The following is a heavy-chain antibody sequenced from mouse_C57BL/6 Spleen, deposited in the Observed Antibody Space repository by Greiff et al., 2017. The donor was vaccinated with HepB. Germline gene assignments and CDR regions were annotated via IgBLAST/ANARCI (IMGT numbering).Heavy chain of an antibody. D-gene: IGHD3-2*02. CDR3: ARHGTSSGSAWFAY. Sequence: EVKLMESGGDLVKPGGSLKLSCAASGFTFSSYGMSWVRQTPDKRLEWVATISSGGSYTYYPDSVKGRFTISRDNAKNTLYLQMSSLKSEDTAMYCCARHGTSSGSAWFAYWGQGTLVTVSA. V-gene: IGHV5-6*01. CDR1: GFTFSSYG. J-gene: IGHJ3*01. CDR2: ISSGGSYT.